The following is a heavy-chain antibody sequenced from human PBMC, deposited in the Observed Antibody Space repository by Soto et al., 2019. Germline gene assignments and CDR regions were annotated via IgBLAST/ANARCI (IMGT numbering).Heavy chain of an antibody. J-gene: IGHJ3*02. CDR1: GGPISSGGYY. Sequence: PSXTLCLTCTVSGGPISSGGYYCSWILQHPGKGLEWIGYIYYSGSTYYNPSLKSRVTISVDTSKNQFSLKLSSVTAADTAVYYCASNSGYDRFSDAFDIWGQGTMVTVSS. CDR2: IYYSGST. V-gene: IGHV4-31*03. D-gene: IGHD5-12*01. CDR3: ASNSGYDRFSDAFDI.